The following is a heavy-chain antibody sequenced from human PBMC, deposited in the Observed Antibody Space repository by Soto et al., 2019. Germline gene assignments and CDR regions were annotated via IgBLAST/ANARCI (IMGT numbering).Heavy chain of an antibody. CDR1: GYTFTSYD. CDR2: MNPNSGNT. J-gene: IGHJ6*02. Sequence: ASVKVSCKASGYTFTSYDINWVRQATGQGLEWMGWMNPNSGNTGYAQKFQGWVTMTRDTSISTAYMELSRLRSDDTAVYYCASTFRYCGGEVPGCMDVWGQGTTVTVSS. V-gene: IGHV1-8*01. D-gene: IGHD2-21*01. CDR3: ASTFRYCGGEVPGCMDV.